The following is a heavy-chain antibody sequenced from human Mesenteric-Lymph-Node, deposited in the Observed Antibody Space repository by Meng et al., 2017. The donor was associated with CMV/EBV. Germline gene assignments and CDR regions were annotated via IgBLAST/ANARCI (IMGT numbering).Heavy chain of an antibody. Sequence: VSGASIGSGGYYWCWIRQHPGKGLEWIGSIFYSGNTYYNPALKSRVTLSVDTSKNEFSVKLTSVTAADTAVYYCARDYGSGTGTFDFWGQGSLVTVPS. D-gene: IGHD3-10*01. CDR2: IFYSGNT. V-gene: IGHV4-31*02. J-gene: IGHJ4*02. CDR3: ARDYGSGTGTFDF. CDR1: GASIGSGGYY.